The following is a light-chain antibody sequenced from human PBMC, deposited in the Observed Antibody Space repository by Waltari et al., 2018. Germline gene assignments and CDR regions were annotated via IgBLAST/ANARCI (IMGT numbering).Light chain of an antibody. J-gene: IGKJ2*01. CDR3: QQYGSAIMYT. CDR2: GAY. V-gene: IGKV3-20*01. Sequence: RASQSLTKKHLASYQQKPGQSPRLLIYGAYNRDAGSPDRFSGSGSGTDFTLTISRLEPEDSAVYYCQQYGSAIMYTFGQGTKLEIK. CDR1: QSLTKKH.